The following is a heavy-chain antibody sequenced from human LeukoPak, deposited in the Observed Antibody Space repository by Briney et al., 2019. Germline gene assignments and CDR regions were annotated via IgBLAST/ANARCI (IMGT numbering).Heavy chain of an antibody. V-gene: IGHV3-74*01. CDR2: INGDASET. CDR3: AWVCSGTDCLIPD. Sequence: PGGSLRLSCAASGFTFSRHWMHWVRQAPGKGLEWISRINGDASETNYADFVKGRFAVSGDNAKNTMYLQISSLRDEDTAVYYCAWVCSGTDCLIPDWGQGTLVTVSS. CDR1: GFTFSRHW. D-gene: IGHD2-15*01. J-gene: IGHJ4*02.